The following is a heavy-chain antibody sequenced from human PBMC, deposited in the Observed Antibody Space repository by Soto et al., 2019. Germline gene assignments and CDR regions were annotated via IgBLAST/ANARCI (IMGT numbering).Heavy chain of an antibody. CDR1: GYTFTSYA. CDR3: ASNSYYDILTGYYIPAFDI. CDR2: INAGNGNT. Sequence: ASVKVSCKASGYTFTSYAMHWVRQAHGQRLEWMGWINAGNGNTKYSQKFQGRVTITRDTSASTAYMELSSLRSEDTAVYYCASNSYYDILTGYYIPAFDIWGQGTMVTVSS. V-gene: IGHV1-3*01. D-gene: IGHD3-9*01. J-gene: IGHJ3*02.